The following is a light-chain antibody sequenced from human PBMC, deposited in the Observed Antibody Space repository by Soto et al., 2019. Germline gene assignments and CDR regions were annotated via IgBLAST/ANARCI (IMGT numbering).Light chain of an antibody. CDR3: QQYVSSPT. CDR2: DAS. V-gene: IGKV3D-20*01. CDR1: QSVSSSY. Sequence: EIVLTQSPATLSLAQGERATLSCGASQSVSSSYLAWYKQKPGLAPRLLIYDASYRATGIPDRFSGSGSGTDFTLTISRLEPEDFAVYYCQQYVSSPTFGQGTRLEIK. J-gene: IGKJ5*01.